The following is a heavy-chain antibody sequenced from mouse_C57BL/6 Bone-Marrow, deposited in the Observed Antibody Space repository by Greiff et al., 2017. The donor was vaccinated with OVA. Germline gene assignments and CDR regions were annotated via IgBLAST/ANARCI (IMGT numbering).Heavy chain of an antibody. D-gene: IGHD1-1*01. V-gene: IGHV5-4*01. CDR1: GFTFSSYA. Sequence: EVQLVESGGGLLKPGGSLKLSCAASGFTFSSYAMSWVRQTPEKRLEWVATISDGGSYTYYPDNVKGRFTISRDNAKNNLYLQMSHLKSEDTAMYYCARDYYGHWYFDVWGTGTTVTVSS. J-gene: IGHJ1*03. CDR3: ARDYYGHWYFDV. CDR2: ISDGGSYT.